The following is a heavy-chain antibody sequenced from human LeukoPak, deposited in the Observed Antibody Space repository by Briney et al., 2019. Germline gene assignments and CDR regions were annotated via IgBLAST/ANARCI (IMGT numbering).Heavy chain of an antibody. CDR3: ARGAVHYDILTGYYSDSYYFDY. CDR2: IYSGGST. V-gene: IGHV3-53*01. J-gene: IGHJ4*02. CDR1: GFTVSSNY. D-gene: IGHD3-9*01. Sequence: PGGSLSLSCAASGFTVSSNYMSWGRQAPGKGLEWVSVIYSGGSTYYADSVKGRFTISRDNSKNTLYLQMNSLRAEDTAVYYCARGAVHYDILTGYYSDSYYFDYWGQGTLVTVSS.